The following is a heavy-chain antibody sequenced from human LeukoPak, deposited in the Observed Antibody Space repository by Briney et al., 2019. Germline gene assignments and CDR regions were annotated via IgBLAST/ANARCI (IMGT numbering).Heavy chain of an antibody. D-gene: IGHD5-24*01. CDR1: GFTFRSYW. CDR3: VRDGDDFNFDY. CDR2: VIRDGSFT. Sequence: GGSLRLSCAAPGFTFRSYWMHWVRQAPGKGLEWVSRVIRDGSFTNYADSVKGRFTISRDNAKNTLYLQMSSLRAEDTAVYFCVRDGDDFNFDYWGQGSLVTVSS. J-gene: IGHJ4*02. V-gene: IGHV3-74*01.